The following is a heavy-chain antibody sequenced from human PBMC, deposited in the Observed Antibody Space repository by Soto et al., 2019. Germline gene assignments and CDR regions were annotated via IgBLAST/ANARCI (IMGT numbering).Heavy chain of an antibody. D-gene: IGHD6-19*01. J-gene: IGHJ6*03. Sequence: PGGSLRLSCAASGFALSGYWMTWVRQAPGKGLEWVASIDNYGSEIHYVGSVKGRFTISRDNAKNSVYLQMNSLRAEDSAMYYCATYSGSALPTDVWGKGPTVTVSS. CDR3: ATYSGSALPTDV. CDR1: GFALSGYW. V-gene: IGHV3-7*01. CDR2: IDNYGSEI.